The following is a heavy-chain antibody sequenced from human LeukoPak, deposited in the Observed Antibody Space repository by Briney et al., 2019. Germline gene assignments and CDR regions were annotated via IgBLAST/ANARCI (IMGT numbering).Heavy chain of an antibody. J-gene: IGHJ4*02. Sequence: PGGSXRLSCAASRFTFSSYGMHWVGQTPGKGLEWVAFIRHDGSYQQYADSVKGRFTVSRDNFKDTVYLQMNSLRTEDTAVYYCAKNRDSSDYPRDFDYWGQGTLVTVSS. D-gene: IGHD3-22*01. CDR3: AKNRDSSDYPRDFDY. V-gene: IGHV3-30*02. CDR1: RFTFSSYG. CDR2: IRHDGSYQ.